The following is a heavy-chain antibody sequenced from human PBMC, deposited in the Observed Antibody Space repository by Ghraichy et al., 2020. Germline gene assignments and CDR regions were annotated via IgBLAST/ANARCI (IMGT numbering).Heavy chain of an antibody. CDR3: AREPNSCSSTTCPFDY. D-gene: IGHD2-2*01. J-gene: IGHJ4*02. V-gene: IGHV3-23*01. Sequence: LSLTCAASGFTFSSYAMSWVRQASGKGLEWVSTVSGSCGHTYYADSVKGRFTISRDSSKRTLYVQMNSLRAEDTAIYYCAREPNSCSSTTCPFDYWGQGTLVTVSS. CDR2: VSGSCGHT. CDR1: GFTFSSYA.